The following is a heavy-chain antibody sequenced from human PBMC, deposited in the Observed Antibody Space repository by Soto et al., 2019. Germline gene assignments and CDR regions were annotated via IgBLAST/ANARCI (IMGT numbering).Heavy chain of an antibody. D-gene: IGHD6-19*01. J-gene: IGHJ4*02. CDR2: IFYDGST. V-gene: IGHV4-39*01. CDR3: ARRYGWLYFDY. CDR1: GGSISSGTYY. Sequence: SETLSLTCTVSGGSISSGTYYWGWIRQPPGRGLEWIGSIFYDGSTYYNPSLKSRVTTSVDASKNQFSVKLSSVTATDTAVYYCARRYGWLYFDYWGQGSLVTVSS.